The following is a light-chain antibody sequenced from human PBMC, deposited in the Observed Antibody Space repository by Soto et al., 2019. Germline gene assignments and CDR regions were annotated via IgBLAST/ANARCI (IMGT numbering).Light chain of an antibody. CDR3: QQYGSSRT. CDR1: QRVDTNY. J-gene: IGKJ1*01. Sequence: EIVLTQSPATLSLSPGERATLSCRASQRVDTNYLAWYQHRPGQAPSLLIYATSNRATGIPDRFSGSGSGTDFTLTISRLEPEDFAVYYCQQYGSSRTFGQGTKVDIK. CDR2: ATS. V-gene: IGKV3-20*01.